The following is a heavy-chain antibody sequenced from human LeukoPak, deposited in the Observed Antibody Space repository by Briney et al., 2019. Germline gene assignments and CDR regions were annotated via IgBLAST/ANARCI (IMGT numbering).Heavy chain of an antibody. CDR2: IIPILGIA. Sequence: ASVKVSCKASGGTFSSYAISWVRQAPGQGLEWMGRIIPILGIANYAQKFQGRVTITADKSTSTAYMELSSLRSEDTAVYYCARYRDGYNSYFDYWGQGTLVTVSS. D-gene: IGHD5-24*01. CDR3: ARYRDGYNSYFDY. V-gene: IGHV1-69*04. CDR1: GGTFSSYA. J-gene: IGHJ4*02.